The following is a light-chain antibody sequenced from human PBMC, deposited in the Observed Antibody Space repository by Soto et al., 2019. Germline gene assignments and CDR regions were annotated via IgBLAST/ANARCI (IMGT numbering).Light chain of an antibody. V-gene: IGKV2-40*01. J-gene: IGKJ2*01. CDR3: MQRIEFPWT. CDR2: TVS. Sequence: DIVMTQTPLSLPVTPGEPASISCRSSQSLLNSDNGDTYLDWYLQRPGQSPQPLIYTVSYRASGVPDRFSGSGSGTDFTLRISRVEAGDVGVYYCMQRIEFPWTFGQGTKLEMK. CDR1: QSLLNSDNGDTY.